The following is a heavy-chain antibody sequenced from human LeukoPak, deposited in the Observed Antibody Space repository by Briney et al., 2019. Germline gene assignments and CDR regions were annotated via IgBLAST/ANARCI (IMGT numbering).Heavy chain of an antibody. CDR2: INHSGST. J-gene: IGHJ4*02. CDR1: GGSFSGYY. CDR3: ARGTVTTFDY. Sequence: SETLSLTCAVYGGSFSGYYWSWIRQPPGKGLEWIGEINHSGSTNYNPSLKGRVTISVDTSKNQFSLKLSSVTAADTAVYYCARGTVTTFDYWGQGTLVTVSS. V-gene: IGHV4-34*01. D-gene: IGHD4-17*01.